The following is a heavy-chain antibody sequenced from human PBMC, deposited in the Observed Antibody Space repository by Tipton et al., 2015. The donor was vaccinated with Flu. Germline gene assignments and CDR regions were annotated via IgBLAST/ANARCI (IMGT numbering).Heavy chain of an antibody. Sequence: LRLSCTVSSGSIRSTNYFCAWIRQPPEKRLELIGSIYPSGTTYYNPSLKSRVTISVDTSKSQFSLMLRSVTAADTAVYYCARLSYYDVDLKNFYFDYWGQGALVTVSS. V-gene: IGHV4-39*01. J-gene: IGHJ4*02. D-gene: IGHD3-10*02. CDR2: IYPSGTT. CDR3: ARLSYYDVDLKNFYFDY. CDR1: SGSIRSTNYF.